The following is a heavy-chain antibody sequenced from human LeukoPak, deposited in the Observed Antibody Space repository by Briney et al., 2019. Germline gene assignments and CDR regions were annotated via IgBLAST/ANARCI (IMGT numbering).Heavy chain of an antibody. Sequence: SETLSLTCAVYGGSFSGYYWSWIRQPPGKGLEWIGYIYYSGSTNYNPSLKSRVTISVDTSKNQFSLKLSSVTAADTAVYYCARGYSSGWYWLQDYYYYGMDVWGQGTTVTVSS. J-gene: IGHJ6*02. CDR2: IYYSGST. V-gene: IGHV4-59*01. CDR1: GGSFSGYY. CDR3: ARGYSSGWYWLQDYYYYGMDV. D-gene: IGHD6-19*01.